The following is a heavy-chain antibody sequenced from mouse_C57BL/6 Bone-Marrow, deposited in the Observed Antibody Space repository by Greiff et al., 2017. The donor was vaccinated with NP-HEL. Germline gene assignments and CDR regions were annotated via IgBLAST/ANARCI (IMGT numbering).Heavy chain of an antibody. Sequence: EVKLMESGPELVKPGASVKISCKASGYSFTDYNMNWVKQSNGKSLEWIGVINPNYGTTSYNQKFKGKATLTVDQSSSTAYMQLNSLTSEDSAVYYCARYSNYEYYFDYWGQGTTLTVSS. V-gene: IGHV1-39*01. CDR2: INPNYGTT. D-gene: IGHD2-5*01. CDR1: GYSFTDYN. CDR3: ARYSNYEYYFDY. J-gene: IGHJ2*01.